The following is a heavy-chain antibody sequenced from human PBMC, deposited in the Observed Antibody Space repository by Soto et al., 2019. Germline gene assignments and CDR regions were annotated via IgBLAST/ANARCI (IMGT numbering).Heavy chain of an antibody. CDR1: GGSISSSNW. D-gene: IGHD3-10*01. J-gene: IGHJ6*02. V-gene: IGHV4-4*02. CDR2: IYHSGST. CDR3: ARFARRSGPYNYGMAV. Sequence: QVQLQESGPGLVKPSGTLSLTCAVSGGSISSSNWWSWVRQPPGKGLEWIGEIYHSGSTNYNPSLKSRVTMPVDKPKNLFSRKLSSVPAAATAVYYCARFARRSGPYNYGMAVWVQGTTVTVSS.